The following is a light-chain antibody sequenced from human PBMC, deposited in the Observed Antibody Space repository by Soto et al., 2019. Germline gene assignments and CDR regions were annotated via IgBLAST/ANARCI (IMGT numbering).Light chain of an antibody. CDR2: DVS. J-gene: IGLJ1*01. V-gene: IGLV2-14*03. CDR3: SSYTSSSTYV. Sequence: QSVLTQPASVSGSPGQSITISCTGTISDVGGYNYVSWYQQHPGKAPKLMIFDVSNRPSGVSNRLSGSKSGYTASLTISGLQAEDEADYYCSSYTSSSTYVFGTGTKVTVL. CDR1: ISDVGGYNY.